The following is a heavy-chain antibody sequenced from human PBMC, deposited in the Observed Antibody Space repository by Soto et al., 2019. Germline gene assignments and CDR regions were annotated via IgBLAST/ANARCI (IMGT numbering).Heavy chain of an antibody. CDR1: GGTFSSYT. CDR2: MNPNSGNT. Sequence: ASVKVSCKASGGTFSSYTINWVRQATGQGLEWMGWMNPNSGNTGYAQKFQGRVTMTRNTSTSTVYMELSSLRSEDTAVYYCARGEAAAALFDYWGQGTLVTRLL. J-gene: IGHJ4*02. CDR3: ARGEAAAALFDY. V-gene: IGHV1-8*02. D-gene: IGHD6-13*01.